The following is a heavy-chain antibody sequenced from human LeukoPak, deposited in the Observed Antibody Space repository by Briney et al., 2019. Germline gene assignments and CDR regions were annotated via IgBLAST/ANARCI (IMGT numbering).Heavy chain of an antibody. Sequence: SETLSLTCTVSGGSISSSSYYWGWIRQPPGKGLEWIGSIYYSGSTYYNPSLKSRVTISVDTSKNQFSLKLSSVTAADTAVYYCARSGTVTTLFDYWSQGTPVTVSS. V-gene: IGHV4-39*01. CDR1: GGSISSSSYY. D-gene: IGHD4-17*01. CDR2: IYYSGST. J-gene: IGHJ4*02. CDR3: ARSGTVTTLFDY.